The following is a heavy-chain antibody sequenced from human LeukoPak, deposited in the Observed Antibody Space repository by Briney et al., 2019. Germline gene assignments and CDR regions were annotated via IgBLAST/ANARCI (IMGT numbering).Heavy chain of an antibody. D-gene: IGHD6-25*01. J-gene: IGHJ5*02. CDR3: ARDPSPAGWFDR. V-gene: IGHV3-74*01. CDR1: GFTFSSYW. CDR2: INSDGSST. Sequence: GGSLRLSCTGSGFTFSSYWMHWVRQAPGKGLGWVSRINSDGSSTNYADSVKGRCTVSRDNAKNTLYLQMNSLRVEDTAIYYCARDPSPAGWFDRWGEGTLVTVSS.